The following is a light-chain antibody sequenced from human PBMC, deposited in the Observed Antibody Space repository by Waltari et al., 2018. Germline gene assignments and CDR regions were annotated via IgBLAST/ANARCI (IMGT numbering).Light chain of an antibody. CDR2: AVS. V-gene: IGLV2-23*02. CDR1: SSEIGRYDI. CDR3: CSYAGNYVWV. Sequence: QSALTQPAAVSGSPGQSVTISCTCPSSEIGRYDIVSWYQHHPGNAPKLLLSAVSKRPSGVSDRFSGSKSGDTASLTISGLQFEDEADYYCCSYAGNYVWVFGGGTRLTVL. J-gene: IGLJ3*02.